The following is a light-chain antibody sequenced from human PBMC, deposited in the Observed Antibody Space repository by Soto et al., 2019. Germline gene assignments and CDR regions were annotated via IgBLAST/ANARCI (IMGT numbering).Light chain of an antibody. J-gene: IGLJ1*01. Sequence: QSVLTQPPSVSGAPGRRVTISCTGSSSNIGAGYEVHWYQQLPGTAPKLLIYGNNNRPSGVPDRFSGSKSATSASLAITGLQAEDEADYYCQSYDSSLSALYVFGTGTKLTVL. V-gene: IGLV1-40*01. CDR1: SSNIGAGYE. CDR3: QSYDSSLSALYV. CDR2: GNN.